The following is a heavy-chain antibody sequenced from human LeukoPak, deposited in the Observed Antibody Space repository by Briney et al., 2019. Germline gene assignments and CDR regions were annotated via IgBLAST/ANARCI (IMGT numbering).Heavy chain of an antibody. J-gene: IGHJ4*02. Sequence: ASVKVSCKASGYTFTNYYMHWVRQAPGQGLEWMGIINPSGSSTSYAQKFQGRVTMTRDTSTSTVYMELSSLRSEDTAMYYCARDSPGIVVVPPAPSDYWGQGTLVTVSS. V-gene: IGHV1-46*01. D-gene: IGHD2-2*01. CDR1: GYTFTNYY. CDR3: ARDSPGIVVVPPAPSDY. CDR2: INPSGSST.